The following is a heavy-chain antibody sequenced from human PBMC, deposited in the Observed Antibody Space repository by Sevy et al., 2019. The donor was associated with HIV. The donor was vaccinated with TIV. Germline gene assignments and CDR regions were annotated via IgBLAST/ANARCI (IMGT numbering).Heavy chain of an antibody. CDR1: GYTFTSYG. CDR2: ISAYNGST. J-gene: IGHJ6*02. D-gene: IGHD2-2*01. CDR3: ARDRTLVVPAANGLSYYYYGMDV. Sequence: ASVKVSCKASGYTFTSYGISWVRQAPGQGLEWMGWISAYNGSTNYAQKLQGRVTMTTDTSTSTAYMELRSLRSDDTAVYYCARDRTLVVPAANGLSYYYYGMDVWGQGTTVTVSS. V-gene: IGHV1-18*04.